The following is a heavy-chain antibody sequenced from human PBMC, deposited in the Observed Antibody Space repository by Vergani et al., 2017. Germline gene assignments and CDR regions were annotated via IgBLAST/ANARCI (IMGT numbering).Heavy chain of an antibody. CDR3: ASADGRYDWFDD. CDR1: GCIFSTYA. V-gene: IGHV3-23*01. Sequence: EVQLLESGGDLVQPGGSLRLSCTASGCIFSTYAMSWVRQAPGKGLGCVSGISASRATTYYADSVKGRVTISRDNSKNTLYLQMNCLRVEDTAVYYCASADGRYDWFDDWGQRTLVTVSS. CDR2: ISASRATT. J-gene: IGHJ4*01. D-gene: IGHD1-20*01.